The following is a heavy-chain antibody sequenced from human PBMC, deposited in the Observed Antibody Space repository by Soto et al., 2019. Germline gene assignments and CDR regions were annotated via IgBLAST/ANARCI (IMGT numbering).Heavy chain of an antibody. J-gene: IGHJ6*03. D-gene: IGHD2-2*01. CDR1: GFTFSSYS. V-gene: IGHV3-21*01. CDR2: ISSSSSYI. CDR3: SNSVPAAIYYYYYMDV. Sequence: GGSLRLSCAASGFTFSSYSMNWVRQAPGKGLEWVSSISSSSSYIYYADSVKGRFTISRDNAKNSLYLQMNSLRAEDTAVYYCSNSVPAAIYYYYYMDVWGKGTTVTVSS.